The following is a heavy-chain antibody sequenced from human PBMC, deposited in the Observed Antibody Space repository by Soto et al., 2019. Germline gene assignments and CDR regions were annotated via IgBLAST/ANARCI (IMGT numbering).Heavy chain of an antibody. Sequence: GGSLRLSCAASGFTFSSYAMHWVRQAPGKGLEWVAVISYDGSNKYYAEYEKGRFTISRNNSKNKLYLQMNSLKTEDTAVYYCARESYYYDSSGYYPPSYWGQGT. CDR2: ISYDGSNK. D-gene: IGHD3-22*01. J-gene: IGHJ4*02. V-gene: IGHV3-30-3*01. CDR1: GFTFSSYA. CDR3: ARESYYYDSSGYYPPSY.